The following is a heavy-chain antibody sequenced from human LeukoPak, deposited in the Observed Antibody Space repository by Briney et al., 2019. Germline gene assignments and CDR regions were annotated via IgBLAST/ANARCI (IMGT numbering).Heavy chain of an antibody. V-gene: IGHV4-59*01. Sequence: SETLSLTCTVSGGSISSYYWSWIRQPPGKGLEWIGYIYYSGSTNYNPSLKSRVTISVDTSKNQFSLKLSSVTAADTAVYYCARWGAADLDYWGQGTLVTVSS. D-gene: IGHD6-13*01. J-gene: IGHJ4*02. CDR2: IYYSGST. CDR3: ARWGAADLDY. CDR1: GGSISSYY.